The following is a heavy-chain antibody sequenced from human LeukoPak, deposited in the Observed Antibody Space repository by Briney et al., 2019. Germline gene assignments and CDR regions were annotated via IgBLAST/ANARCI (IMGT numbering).Heavy chain of an antibody. CDR2: IIPILGIA. CDR3: ASSDRSGGSCYPFDY. D-gene: IGHD2-15*01. J-gene: IGHJ4*02. Sequence: SVKVSFKASGGTFISYTISWVRQAPGQGREWMGRIIPILGIANYAQKFQGRVTITADKSTSTAYMELSSLRSEDTAVYYCASSDRSGGSCYPFDYWGQGTLVTVSS. CDR1: GGTFISYT. V-gene: IGHV1-69*02.